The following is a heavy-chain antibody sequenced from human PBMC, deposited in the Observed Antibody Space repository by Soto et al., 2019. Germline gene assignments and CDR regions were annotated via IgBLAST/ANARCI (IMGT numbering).Heavy chain of an antibody. D-gene: IGHD3-3*01. J-gene: IGHJ6*02. V-gene: IGHV1-2*04. CDR2: INPNSGGT. CDR1: GYTFTGYY. CDR3: ARGVSAEDRFWSGYYSGYYYYYGMDV. Sequence: GASVQVSCKASGYTFTGYYMHWVRQAPGQGLEWMGWINPNSGGTNYAQKFQCWFTMTRDTSISTAYMELSRLRSDDTAVYYCARGVSAEDRFWSGYYSGYYYYYGMDVWGQGTTVTVSS.